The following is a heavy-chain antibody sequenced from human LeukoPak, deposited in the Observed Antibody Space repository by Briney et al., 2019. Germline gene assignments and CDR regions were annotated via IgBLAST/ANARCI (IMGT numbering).Heavy chain of an antibody. CDR2: ISGSGGST. Sequence: GGSLRLSCAGSGFTFGSYAMSWVRQAPGKGLEWISPISGSGGSTYYADSVKGRFTISRDNSKNTLYLQMNSLRAEETAVYYCAKGKVGHTITDYYYGMDVWGQGTTVTVSS. CDR1: GFTFGSYA. V-gene: IGHV3-23*01. J-gene: IGHJ6*02. D-gene: IGHD5-12*01. CDR3: AKGKVGHTITDYYYGMDV.